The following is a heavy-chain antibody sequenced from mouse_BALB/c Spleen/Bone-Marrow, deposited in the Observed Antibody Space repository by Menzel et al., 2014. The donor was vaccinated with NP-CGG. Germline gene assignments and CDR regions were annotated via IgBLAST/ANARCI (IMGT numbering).Heavy chain of an antibody. Sequence: EVKLVESGGGLVKPGGSLKLSCAASGFTFSSHVVSWVRQSPEKRLEWVAEISSGGRYIYYPDTVTGRFTISRDNAKNPLYLEMRSLRSEDTAMYCCTRGLNFAYWGQGTLVTVSA. CDR3: TRGLNFAY. V-gene: IGHV5-9-4*01. CDR1: GFTFSSHV. J-gene: IGHJ3*01. CDR2: ISSGGRYI.